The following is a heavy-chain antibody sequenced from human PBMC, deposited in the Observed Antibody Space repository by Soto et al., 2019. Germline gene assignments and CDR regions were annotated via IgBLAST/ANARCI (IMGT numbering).Heavy chain of an antibody. V-gene: IGHV3-30*18. Sequence: QVQLVESGGGEVQPGRSLTISCAASGFTFSTYGMHWVRQTPGKGLEWVAVISYDGTNKFYSDSLKGRFTISRDNFKNTLTLQMTSLRADDTAVYSCAKDLQYYDDSDYYCYGMDVWGLGTRVTVSS. CDR1: GFTFSTYG. CDR3: AKDLQYYDDSDYYCYGMDV. CDR2: ISYDGTNK. D-gene: IGHD3-22*01. J-gene: IGHJ6*02.